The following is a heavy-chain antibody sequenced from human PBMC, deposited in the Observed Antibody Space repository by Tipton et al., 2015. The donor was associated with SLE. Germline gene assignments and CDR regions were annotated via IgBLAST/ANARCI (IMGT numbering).Heavy chain of an antibody. Sequence: TLSLTCAVNGESSSGNYWAWLRQPPGKVLEWIATFYASGITDSNPSLESRITMSVDTSTNQFSLEVKSVTAADTAVYFCARQHMSIADYFDFWGHGTLVTVSS. J-gene: IGHJ4*01. CDR3: ARQHMSIADYFDF. D-gene: IGHD2-21*01. V-gene: IGHV4-34*10. CDR2: FYASGIT. CDR1: GESSSGNY.